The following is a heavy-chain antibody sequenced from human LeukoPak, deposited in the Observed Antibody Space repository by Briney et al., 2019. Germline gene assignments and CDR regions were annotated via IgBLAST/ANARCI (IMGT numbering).Heavy chain of an antibody. Sequence: KPSETLSLTCAVYGVSFSGYYRSWIRQPPGKGLAWIGEINHSGSTNYNPSLKSRVTISVDTSKNQFSLKLSSVTAADTAVYYCARQGVAVRGVMILKRPAGFDYWGQGILVTVSS. CDR3: ARQGVAVRGVMILKRPAGFDY. V-gene: IGHV4-34*01. J-gene: IGHJ4*02. CDR2: INHSGST. CDR1: GVSFSGYY. D-gene: IGHD3-10*01.